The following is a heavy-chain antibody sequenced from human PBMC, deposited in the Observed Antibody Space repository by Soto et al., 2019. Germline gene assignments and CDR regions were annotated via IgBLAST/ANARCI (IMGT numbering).Heavy chain of an antibody. D-gene: IGHD6-25*01. CDR2: IYHSGST. J-gene: IGHJ5*02. CDR1: GGYLSGGGYS. Sequence: PSVPLCLTCAVAGGYLSGGGYSLSWKRQPPGKGMEWIGYIYHSGSTYYNPSLKSRVTISVDRSKNQFSLKLSSVTPADTAVYYCARQASGYSPGRACFDPWGHGTLVTGSS. V-gene: IGHV4-30-2*01. CDR3: ARQASGYSPGRACFDP.